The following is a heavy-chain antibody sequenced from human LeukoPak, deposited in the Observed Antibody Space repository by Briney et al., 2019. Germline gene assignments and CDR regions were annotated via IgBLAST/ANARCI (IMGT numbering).Heavy chain of an antibody. CDR2: ISGSGGST. D-gene: IGHD3-22*01. V-gene: IGHV3-23*01. J-gene: IGHJ3*02. CDR1: GFTFSNYA. Sequence: GGSLRLSCAASGFTFSNYAMSWVRQAPGKGLEWVSAISGSGGSTYYADSVKGRFTVSRGNSKNTLYLQMNSLRAEDTAVYYCANDGAYYDSNTDAFDIWGQGTMVTVSS. CDR3: ANDGAYYDSNTDAFDI.